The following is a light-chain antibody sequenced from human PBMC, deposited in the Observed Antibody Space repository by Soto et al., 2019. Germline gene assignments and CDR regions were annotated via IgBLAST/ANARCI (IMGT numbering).Light chain of an antibody. Sequence: DIQMTQSPSTLSASVGDRVIITCRASQTTSSWLAWYQRKPGEAPNLLIYDTSSLQSGVPSRFSGSGSGTEFTLTISSLQPDDFATYYCQQYNSFPFTFGQGTKVDIK. V-gene: IGKV1-5*01. CDR1: QTTSSW. CDR2: DTS. CDR3: QQYNSFPFT. J-gene: IGKJ2*01.